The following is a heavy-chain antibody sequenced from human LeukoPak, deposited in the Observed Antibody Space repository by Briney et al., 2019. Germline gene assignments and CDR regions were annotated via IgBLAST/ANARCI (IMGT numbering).Heavy chain of an antibody. V-gene: IGHV4-30-2*05. CDR2: IYHSGST. CDR1: GGSISSGGYS. D-gene: IGHD3-22*01. CDR3: ARDLRLDSSGYYPDAFDI. J-gene: IGHJ3*02. Sequence: SETLSLTCAVSGGSISSGGYSWSWIRQPPGKGLEWIGYIYHSGSTYYNPSLKSRVTISVDTSKNQFSLKLDSVTAADTAVYYCARDLRLDSSGYYPDAFDIWGQGTMVTVSS.